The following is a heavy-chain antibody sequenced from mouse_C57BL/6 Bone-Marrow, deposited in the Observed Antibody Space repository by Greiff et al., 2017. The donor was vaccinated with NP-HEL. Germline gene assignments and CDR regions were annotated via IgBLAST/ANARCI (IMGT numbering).Heavy chain of an antibody. CDR2: ISGGGGNT. Sequence: EVKVEESGGGLVKPGGSLKLSCAASGFTFSSYTMSWVRQTPEKRLEWVATISGGGGNTYYPDSVKGRFTISRDNAKNTLYLQMSSLRSEDTALYYCARRGGMIRYYYAMDYWGQGTSVTVSS. D-gene: IGHD2-4*01. J-gene: IGHJ4*01. CDR3: ARRGGMIRYYYAMDY. CDR1: GFTFSSYT. V-gene: IGHV5-9*01.